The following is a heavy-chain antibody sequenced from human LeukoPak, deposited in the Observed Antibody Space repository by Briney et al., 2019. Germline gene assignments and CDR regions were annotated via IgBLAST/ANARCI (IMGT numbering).Heavy chain of an antibody. CDR1: GASISSYY. D-gene: IGHD3-16*01. CDR2: IYYSGST. Sequence: PSETLSLTCTVSGASISSYYWSWIRQPPGKGLEWIGYIYYSGSTNYNPSLKSRVTISVDTSKNQFSLKLSSVTAADTAVYFCASPGGATDGAFAIWGQGTVVTVSS. CDR3: ASPGGATDGAFAI. V-gene: IGHV4-59*01. J-gene: IGHJ3*02.